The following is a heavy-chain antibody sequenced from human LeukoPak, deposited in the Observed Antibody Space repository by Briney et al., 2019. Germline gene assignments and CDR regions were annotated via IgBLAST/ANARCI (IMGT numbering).Heavy chain of an antibody. D-gene: IGHD6-13*01. Sequence: SETLSLTCAVYGGSFSGYYWSWIRQPPGKGLEWIGEINHSGSTNYTPALKSRVTISVDTSKNQFSLKLSSVTAADTAVYYCARDHDSSSCPYFDYWGQGTLVTVSS. CDR2: INHSGST. CDR1: GGSFSGYY. J-gene: IGHJ4*02. V-gene: IGHV4-34*01. CDR3: ARDHDSSSCPYFDY.